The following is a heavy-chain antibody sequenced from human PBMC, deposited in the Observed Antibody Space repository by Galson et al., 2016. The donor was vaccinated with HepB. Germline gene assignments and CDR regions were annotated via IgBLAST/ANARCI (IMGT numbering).Heavy chain of an antibody. J-gene: IGHJ6*02. D-gene: IGHD2-21*02. Sequence: SVKVSCKASEFTFAGFGLSWVRQAPGQGLEWMGWISGDSDKTEYSRTFRNRITLTKDTSTSTAYMDLTSLTSDDTAIYFCARDFGVTPRTKGMDVWGQGTTVIVSS. CDR3: ARDFGVTPRTKGMDV. CDR1: EFTFAGFG. V-gene: IGHV1-18*01. CDR2: ISGDSDKT.